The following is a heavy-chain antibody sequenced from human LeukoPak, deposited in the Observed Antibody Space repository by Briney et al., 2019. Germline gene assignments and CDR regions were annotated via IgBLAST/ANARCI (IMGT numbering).Heavy chain of an antibody. CDR3: ARGGWLQLSFGFDY. CDR1: GGSISSYY. D-gene: IGHD5-24*01. V-gene: IGHV4-59*01. Sequence: SETLSLTCTVSGGSISSYYWSWIRQPPGKGLEWIGYIYYSGSTNYNPSLKSRVTISVDTSKNQFSLKLSSVTAADTAVYYCARGGWLQLSFGFDYWGQGTLVTVSS. J-gene: IGHJ4*02. CDR2: IYYSGST.